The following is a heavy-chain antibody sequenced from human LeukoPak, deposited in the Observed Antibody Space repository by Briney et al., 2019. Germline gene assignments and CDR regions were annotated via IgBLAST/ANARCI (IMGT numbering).Heavy chain of an antibody. D-gene: IGHD6-19*01. CDR3: AADRRRYSSGWD. V-gene: IGHV1-58*02. CDR2: IVVGSGNT. CDR1: GFTFTSSA. J-gene: IGHJ4*02. Sequence: GASVKVSCKASGFTFTSSAMQWVRQARGQRLEWKGWIVVGSGNTNYAQKFQERVTITRDMSTSTAYMELSSLRSEDTAVYYCAADRRRYSSGWDWGQGTLVTVSS.